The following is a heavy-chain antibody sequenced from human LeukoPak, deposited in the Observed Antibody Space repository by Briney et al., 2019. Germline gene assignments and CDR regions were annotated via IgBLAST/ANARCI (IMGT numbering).Heavy chain of an antibody. CDR2: TYFSGSN. D-gene: IGHD2-2*01. J-gene: IGHJ4*02. Sequence: PSETLSLTCTVAGGSISNFYWGWIRQPPGKGLEWIGYTYFSGSNNYHPSLKSRVTIAVDTSKNQFSLKLNSVTAADTAVYFCARLGYCSTASCYGSLFSDNWGQGTLVTVSS. CDR1: GGSISNFY. CDR3: ARLGYCSTASCYGSLFSDN. V-gene: IGHV4-59*08.